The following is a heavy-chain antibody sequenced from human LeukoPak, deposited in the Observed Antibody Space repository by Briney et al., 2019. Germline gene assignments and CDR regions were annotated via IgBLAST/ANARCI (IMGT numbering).Heavy chain of an antibody. V-gene: IGHV1-8*03. CDR3: ASYGSPYAFDI. CDR1: GYTFTTYD. CDR2: MNPNTGNT. J-gene: IGHJ3*02. D-gene: IGHD4-17*01. Sequence: GASVKVSCKASGYTFTTYDINWVRQATGQGLEWMGWMNPNTGNTGYAQKFQGRVTITRNTSISTAYMELSSLRSEDTAVYYCASYGSPYAFDIWGQGTMVTVSS.